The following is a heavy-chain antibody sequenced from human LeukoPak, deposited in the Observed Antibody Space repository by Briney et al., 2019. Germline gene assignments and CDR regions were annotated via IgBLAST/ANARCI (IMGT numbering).Heavy chain of an antibody. Sequence: GGSLRLSCAASGFTFSSYAMSWVRQAPGKGLEWVSGISGSGGGTYYADSVKGRFTISRDNSKNTLYLQMNSLRAEDTAVYYCAKGDGGGYYYYYMDVWGKGTTVTVSS. CDR1: GFTFSSYA. V-gene: IGHV3-23*01. CDR3: AKGDGGGYYYYYMDV. J-gene: IGHJ6*03. CDR2: ISGSGGGT. D-gene: IGHD5-24*01.